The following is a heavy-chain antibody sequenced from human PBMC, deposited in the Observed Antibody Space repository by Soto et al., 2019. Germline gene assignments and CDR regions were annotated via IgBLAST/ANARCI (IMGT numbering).Heavy chain of an antibody. V-gene: IGHV3-33*01. J-gene: IGHJ4*02. D-gene: IGHD6-19*01. CDR2: IWYDGSNK. CDR3: ARSPIAVAGTMDY. CDR1: GFTFSSYG. Sequence: QVQLVESGGGVVQPGRSLRLSCAASGFTFSSYGMHWVRQAPGKGLEWVAVIWYDGSNKYYADSVKGRFTISRDNSKNTLYLQMNSLRAEDTAVYYCARSPIAVAGTMDYWGQGTLVTVSS.